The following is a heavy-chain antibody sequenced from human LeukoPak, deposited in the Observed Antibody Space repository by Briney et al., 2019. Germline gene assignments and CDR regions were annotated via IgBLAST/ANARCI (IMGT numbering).Heavy chain of an antibody. CDR3: AKDGMDLLWFGESFSSPKYYNYYMDV. V-gene: IGHV3-30*02. D-gene: IGHD3-10*01. J-gene: IGHJ6*03. CDR2: IRYDGSNK. CDR1: GFTFSSYG. Sequence: GGSLRLSCAASGFTFSSYGMHWVRQAPGKGLEWVAFIRYDGSNKYYADSVKGRLTISRDNSKNTVSLLMNGVRAEDTALYYCAKDGMDLLWFGESFSSPKYYNYYMDVWGKGTTVTISS.